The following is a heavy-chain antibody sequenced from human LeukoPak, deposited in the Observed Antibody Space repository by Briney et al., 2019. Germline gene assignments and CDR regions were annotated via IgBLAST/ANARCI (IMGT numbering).Heavy chain of an antibody. CDR2: ISSSSSII. V-gene: IGHV3-48*01. CDR3: ARDLSERYSTDY. J-gene: IGHJ4*02. Sequence: GSLRLSCAASGFTFSSYSMNWVRQAPGKGLEWVSYISSSSSIIYYADSVKGRFTISRDNSQNTLDLQMNSLRTEDTAVYYCARDLSERYSTDYWGQGTLVTVSS. D-gene: IGHD1-26*01. CDR1: GFTFSSYS.